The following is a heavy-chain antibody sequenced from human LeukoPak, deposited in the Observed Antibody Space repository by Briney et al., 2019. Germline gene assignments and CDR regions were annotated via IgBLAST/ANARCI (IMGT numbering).Heavy chain of an antibody. CDR3: ASSGTQLPYDAFDI. CDR2: IPYDGSNK. Sequence: PGGSLRLSCAASGFTFSSYAMHWVRQAPGKGLEWVAVIPYDGSNKYYADSVKGRFTISRDNSKNTLYLQMNSLRAEDTAVYYCASSGTQLPYDAFDIWGQGTMVTVSS. D-gene: IGHD1-26*01. J-gene: IGHJ3*02. V-gene: IGHV3-30-3*01. CDR1: GFTFSSYA.